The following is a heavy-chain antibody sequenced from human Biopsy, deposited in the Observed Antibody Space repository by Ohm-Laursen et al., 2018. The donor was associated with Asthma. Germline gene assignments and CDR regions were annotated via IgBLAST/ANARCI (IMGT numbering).Heavy chain of an antibody. V-gene: IGHV3-30*03. D-gene: IGHD3-3*01. J-gene: IGHJ4*02. CDR3: ASQSSGPDFWSGYYYFDY. CDR1: GFTFSSYG. Sequence: SLRLSCTASGFTFSSYGMHWVRQAPGKGLEWVAVISYDGSNKYYADSVKGRFTISRDNSKNTLYLQMNGPRVEDTAVYYCASQSSGPDFWSGYYYFDYWGQGTLVTVSS. CDR2: ISYDGSNK.